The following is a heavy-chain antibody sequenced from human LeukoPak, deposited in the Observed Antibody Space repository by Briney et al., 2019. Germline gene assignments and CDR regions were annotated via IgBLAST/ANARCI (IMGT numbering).Heavy chain of an antibody. V-gene: IGHV1-24*01. CDR2: FDPEDGET. CDR1: GYTLTELS. J-gene: IGHJ4*02. D-gene: IGHD3-16*02. CDR3: ATDRQGSYRVKGYFDY. Sequence: ASVKVSCTVSGYTLTELSMHWVRQAPGKGLEWKGGFDPEDGETIYAQKFQGRVTMTEDTSTDTAYMELSSLRSEDTAVYYCATDRQGSYRVKGYFDYWGQGTLVTVSS.